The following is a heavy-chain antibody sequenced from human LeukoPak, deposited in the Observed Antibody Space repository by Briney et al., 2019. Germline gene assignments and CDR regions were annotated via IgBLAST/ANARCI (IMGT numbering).Heavy chain of an antibody. CDR3: AKGGGYEAQYYYYYLDV. CDR1: GFTFSSYG. V-gene: IGHV3-30*02. D-gene: IGHD5-12*01. Sequence: GGTLRLSCAASGFTFSSYGMSWVRQAPGKGLEWVAFIRYDGSNKYYADSVKGRFTISRDNSKNTLYLQMKSLRAEDTAVYYCAKGGGYEAQYYYYYLDVWGKGTTVTISS. CDR2: IRYDGSNK. J-gene: IGHJ6*03.